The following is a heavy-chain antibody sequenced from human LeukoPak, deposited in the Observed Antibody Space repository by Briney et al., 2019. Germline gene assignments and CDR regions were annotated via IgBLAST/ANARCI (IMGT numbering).Heavy chain of an antibody. V-gene: IGHV4-59*01. D-gene: IGHD6-19*01. CDR1: GGSISSYY. CDR2: IYYSGST. J-gene: IGHJ4*02. Sequence: SETLSLTCTVSGGSISSYYWSWIRQPPGKGLEWIGYIYYSGSTNYNPSLKSRVTISVDTSKNQFSLKLSSVTAADTAVYYCARAVAGHFDYWGQGTLVTVSS. CDR3: ARAVAGHFDY.